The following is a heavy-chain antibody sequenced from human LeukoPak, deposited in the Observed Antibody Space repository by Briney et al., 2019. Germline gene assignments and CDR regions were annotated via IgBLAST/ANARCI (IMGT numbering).Heavy chain of an antibody. V-gene: IGHV1-2*02. CDR2: INPNSGGT. Sequence: GASVKVSCKASGYTFTGYYMHWVRQAPGQGLEWMGWINPNSGGTNYAQKFQGRVTMTRDTSISTAYMELSRLRSDDTAVYYCATGGYSHGYILSLDYWGQGTLVTVSS. CDR1: GYTFTGYY. J-gene: IGHJ4*02. D-gene: IGHD5-18*01. CDR3: ATGGYSHGYILSLDY.